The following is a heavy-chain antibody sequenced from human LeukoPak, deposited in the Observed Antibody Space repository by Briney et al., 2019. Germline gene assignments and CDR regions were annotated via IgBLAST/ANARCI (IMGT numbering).Heavy chain of an antibody. V-gene: IGHV3-21*01. D-gene: IGHD5-18*01. Sequence: MPGGSLRLSCAASGFTFSSYSMNWVRQAPGKGLEWVSSISSSSSYIYYTDSVKGRFTISRDNAKNSLYLQMNSLRAEDTAVYYCARSDTAMAAGLFDYWGQGTLVTVSS. CDR2: ISSSSSYI. CDR1: GFTFSSYS. CDR3: ARSDTAMAAGLFDY. J-gene: IGHJ4*02.